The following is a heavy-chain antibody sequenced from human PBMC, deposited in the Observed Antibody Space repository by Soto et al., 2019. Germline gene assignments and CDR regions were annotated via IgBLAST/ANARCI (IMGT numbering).Heavy chain of an antibody. CDR3: ARDGPYTAMAYYFDY. Sequence: GGSLRLSCAASGFTFGSYGMHWVRQAPGKGLEWVAVISYDGSNKYYADSVKGRFTISRDNSKNTLYLQMNSLRAEDTAVYYCARDGPYTAMAYYFDYWGQGTLVTVSS. CDR2: ISYDGSNK. J-gene: IGHJ4*02. D-gene: IGHD5-18*01. CDR1: GFTFGSYG. V-gene: IGHV3-30*03.